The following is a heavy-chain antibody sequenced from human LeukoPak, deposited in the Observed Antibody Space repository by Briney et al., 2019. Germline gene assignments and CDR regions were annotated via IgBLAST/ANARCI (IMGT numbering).Heavy chain of an antibody. V-gene: IGHV4-59*01. J-gene: IGHJ3*02. CDR3: ARAWRAFDI. Sequence: PSEALSLTCTVSGGSISSYYWSWIRQPPGKGLEWIGYIYYSGSTNYNPSLKSRVTISVDTSKNQFSLKLSSVTAADTAVYYCARAWRAFDIWGQGTMVTVSS. CDR1: GGSISSYY. D-gene: IGHD5-12*01. CDR2: IYYSGST.